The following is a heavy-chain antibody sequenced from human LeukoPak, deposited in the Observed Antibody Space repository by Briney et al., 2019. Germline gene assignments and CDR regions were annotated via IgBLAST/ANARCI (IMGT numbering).Heavy chain of an antibody. CDR2: IYYSGST. Sequence: SETLSLTCTVSGGSISSSSYYWGWIRQPPGKGLEWIGSIYYSGSTYYNPSLKSRVTISVDTSKNQFSLKLSSVTAADTAVYYCASLRVDTAMARDYWGQGTLVTVSS. D-gene: IGHD5-18*01. J-gene: IGHJ4*02. CDR1: GGSISSSSYY. V-gene: IGHV4-39*01. CDR3: ASLRVDTAMARDY.